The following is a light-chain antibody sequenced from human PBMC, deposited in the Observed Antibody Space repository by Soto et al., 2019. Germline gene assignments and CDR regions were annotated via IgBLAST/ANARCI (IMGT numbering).Light chain of an antibody. J-gene: IGKJ4*01. CDR2: AAS. V-gene: IGKV1-5*01. CDR1: QSITSS. Sequence: DIQMTQSPSTLSASVGDRVTITCRASQSITSSLAWYQQKPGKAPKLLIYAASNLQSGVPSRFSGSGSGTDFTLTISSLQPDDVATYYCQQYNSYSLTFGGGTTVEIK. CDR3: QQYNSYSLT.